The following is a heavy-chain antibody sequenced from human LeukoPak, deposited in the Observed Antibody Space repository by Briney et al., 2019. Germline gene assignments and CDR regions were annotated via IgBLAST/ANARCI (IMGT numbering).Heavy chain of an antibody. Sequence: GGSLRLSCAASGFTFSSYATSWVRQAPGKGLEWVSAISGSGGSTYYADSVKGRFTISRDSSKNTLYLQMNSLRAGDTAVYYCAKDTTYYYDSSGRNYGMDVWGQGTTVTVSS. CDR1: GFTFSSYA. D-gene: IGHD3-22*01. V-gene: IGHV3-23*01. CDR2: ISGSGGST. CDR3: AKDTTYYYDSSGRNYGMDV. J-gene: IGHJ6*02.